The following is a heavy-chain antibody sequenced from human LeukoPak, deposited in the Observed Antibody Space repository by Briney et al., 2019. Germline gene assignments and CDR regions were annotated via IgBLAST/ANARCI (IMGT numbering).Heavy chain of an antibody. CDR2: IFYSGST. CDR3: AKGAYDYIEIAYFDY. CDR1: GGSINNYY. Sequence: SETLSLTCTVSGGSINNYYWSWIRQPPGKGLEWIGYIFYSGSTNYNPSLKSRVTMSMDTSKNQLSLKLSSVTAADTAVYYCAKGAYDYIEIAYFDYWGQGSLVTVSS. V-gene: IGHV4-59*08. J-gene: IGHJ4*02. D-gene: IGHD5-12*01.